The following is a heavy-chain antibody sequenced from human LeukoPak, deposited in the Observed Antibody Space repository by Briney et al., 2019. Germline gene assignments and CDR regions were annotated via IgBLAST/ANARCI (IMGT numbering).Heavy chain of an antibody. Sequence: SETLSLTCTVSGGSISSYYWSWIRRPPGKGLEWIGYIYYSGSTNYNPSLKSRVTISVDTSKNQFSLKLSSVTAADTAVYYCARVRRDGYNSIGAWYFDYWGQGTLVTVSS. CDR1: GGSISSYY. CDR3: ARVRRDGYNSIGAWYFDY. D-gene: IGHD5-24*01. CDR2: IYYSGST. V-gene: IGHV4-59*01. J-gene: IGHJ4*02.